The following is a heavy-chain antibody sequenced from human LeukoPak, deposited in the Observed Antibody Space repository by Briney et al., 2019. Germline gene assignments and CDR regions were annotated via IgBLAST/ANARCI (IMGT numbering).Heavy chain of an antibody. CDR1: GFIFSSYW. CDR2: IKHDGSEK. V-gene: IGHV3-7*01. CDR3: ARDPHWGAGYFDF. D-gene: IGHD1-26*01. J-gene: IGHJ4*02. Sequence: GGSLRLSCAASGFIFSSYWMSWVRQAPGKGLEWVANIKHDGSEKYYVDSVKGRFTISVDSAKRSLYLQMNSLKDEDTAVYCCARDPHWGAGYFDFWGQGALVTVSS.